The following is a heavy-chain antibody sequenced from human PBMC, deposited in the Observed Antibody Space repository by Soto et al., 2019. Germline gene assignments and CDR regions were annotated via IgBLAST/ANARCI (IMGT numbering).Heavy chain of an antibody. J-gene: IGHJ6*02. CDR2: ISPDNGNT. CDR3: ARALGYSGYAGMDV. V-gene: IGHV1-18*01. Sequence: QVQLVQSGGEVKKPGASVKVSCKASGYTFTIYGINWVRQAPGQGLEWMGWISPDNGNTHYAQKIHGRVTMTTDTSTSTAYRELRSLRSDDTAGYYCARALGYSGYAGMDVWGQGTTVTVSS. CDR1: GYTFTIYG. D-gene: IGHD5-12*01.